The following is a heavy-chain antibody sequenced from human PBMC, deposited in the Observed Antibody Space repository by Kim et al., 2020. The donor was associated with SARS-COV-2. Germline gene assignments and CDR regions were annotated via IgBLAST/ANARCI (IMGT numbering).Heavy chain of an antibody. Sequence: KSRVTISVDTSKNQFARKLSSVTAADTAVYYCARGPARYSYGWEVWAFDIWGQGTMVTVSS. D-gene: IGHD5-18*01. J-gene: IGHJ3*02. V-gene: IGHV4-34*01. CDR3: ARGPARYSYGWEVWAFDI.